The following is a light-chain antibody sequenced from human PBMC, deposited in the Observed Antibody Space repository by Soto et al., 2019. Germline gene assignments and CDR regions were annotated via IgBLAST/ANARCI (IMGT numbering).Light chain of an antibody. CDR3: QQYDSSPTRT. J-gene: IGKJ1*01. CDR2: GAS. CDR1: QSVSSNY. Sequence: EIVLTQSPGTLSLSPGERATLSCRASQSVSSNYLAWYQQKPGQAPRVLIYGASYRATGIPDRFSGSGSGTDFTLTISRLEPEDFAVYYCQQYDSSPTRTFGQGTKVEIK. V-gene: IGKV3-20*01.